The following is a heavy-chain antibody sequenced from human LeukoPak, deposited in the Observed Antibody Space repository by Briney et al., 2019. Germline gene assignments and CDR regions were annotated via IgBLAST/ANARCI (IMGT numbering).Heavy chain of an antibody. J-gene: IGHJ4*02. CDR2: INPNSGGT. CDR3: ARARVAARAWADY. Sequence: VASVKVSCKASGYTFAGYYMHWVRQAPGQGLEWMGWINPNSGGTNYAQKFQGRVTMTRDTSISTAYMELSRLRSDDTAVYYCARARVAARAWADYWGQGTLVTVSS. D-gene: IGHD6-6*01. CDR1: GYTFAGYY. V-gene: IGHV1-2*02.